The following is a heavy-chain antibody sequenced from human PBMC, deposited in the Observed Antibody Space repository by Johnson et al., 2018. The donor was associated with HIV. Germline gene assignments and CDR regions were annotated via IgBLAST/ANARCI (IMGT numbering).Heavy chain of an antibody. J-gene: IGHJ3*02. CDR1: GFTISTFW. CDR3: ARAPHPQWQWLPPGAFDI. V-gene: IGHV3-74*02. D-gene: IGHD6-19*01. Sequence: VQLVESGGGVVQPGGSLRLSCAASGFTISTFWMHWVRQVPGKGLMWVSRISGDGSSSSYADSVTGRFTISRDNAKNTLYLQMNSLRAEDTAVYYCARAPHPQWQWLPPGAFDIWGQGTMVTVSS. CDR2: ISGDGSSS.